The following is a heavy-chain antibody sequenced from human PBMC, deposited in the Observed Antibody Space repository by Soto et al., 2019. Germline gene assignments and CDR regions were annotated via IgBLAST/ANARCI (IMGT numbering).Heavy chain of an antibody. Sequence: PGGSLRLSCAASGFTVSSNYMSWVRQAPGKGLEWVSVIYSGGSTYYADSVKGRFTISRDNSKNTLYLQMNSLRAEDTAVYYCARVSGSYSYYYYYGMDVWGQGTTVTVSS. CDR2: IYSGGST. CDR1: GFTVSSNY. J-gene: IGHJ6*02. V-gene: IGHV3-53*01. D-gene: IGHD1-26*01. CDR3: ARVSGSYSYYYYYGMDV.